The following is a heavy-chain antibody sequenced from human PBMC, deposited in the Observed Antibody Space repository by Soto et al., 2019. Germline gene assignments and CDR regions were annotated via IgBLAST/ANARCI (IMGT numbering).Heavy chain of an antibody. CDR1: GFTFSSYG. Sequence: GGSLRLSCAASGFTFSSYGMHWVRQAPGKGLEWVAVISYDGSNKYYADSVKGRFTISRDNSKNTLYLQMNSLRAEHTAVYYCAKASGWVRVPAAMSKGYFQHWGQGTLVTVSS. V-gene: IGHV3-30*18. CDR2: ISYDGSNK. D-gene: IGHD2-2*01. J-gene: IGHJ1*01. CDR3: AKASGWVRVPAAMSKGYFQH.